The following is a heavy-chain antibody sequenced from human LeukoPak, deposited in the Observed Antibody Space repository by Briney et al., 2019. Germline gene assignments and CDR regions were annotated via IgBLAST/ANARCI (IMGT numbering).Heavy chain of an antibody. CDR3: ARELGVVVIGDAFDI. D-gene: IGHD2-21*01. J-gene: IGHJ3*02. Sequence: GGSLRLSCAASGFSFSVYWMSWVRQAPGKGLEWVANIKEDGSEKYYVDSVKGRFTISRDNAKNTLSLQMNRLSAEDTAVYYCARELGVVVIGDAFDIWGQGTMVTVSS. CDR1: GFSFSVYW. V-gene: IGHV3-7*01. CDR2: IKEDGSEK.